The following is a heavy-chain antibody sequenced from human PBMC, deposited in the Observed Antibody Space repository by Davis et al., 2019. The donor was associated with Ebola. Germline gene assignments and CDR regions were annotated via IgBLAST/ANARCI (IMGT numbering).Heavy chain of an antibody. D-gene: IGHD1-26*01. CDR1: SYTFTSYG. V-gene: IGHV1-18*01. CDR2: ISAYNGNT. J-gene: IGHJ5*01. Sequence: ASVKVSSKASSYTFTSYGISWVRQAPGQGLEWMGWISAYNGNTNYAQKLQGRVTMTTDTSRSTAYMELRSLRSDETAVYYCAREAGATTRIYDSWGQGTLVTVSS. CDR3: AREAGATTRIYDS.